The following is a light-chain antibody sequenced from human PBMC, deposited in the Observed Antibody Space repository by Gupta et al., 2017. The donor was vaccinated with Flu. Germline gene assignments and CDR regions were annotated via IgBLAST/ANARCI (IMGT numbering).Light chain of an antibody. CDR3: QQFYSLPWT. Sequence: DIQMTQSPSSLSASVGDSVTITCRASQTIASYLNWYQQKPGKAPKLLIYAASKLEGGVPPRFGGSGSATDFTLTITDVHPEDMATYYCQQFYSLPWTFGQGT. CDR2: AAS. V-gene: IGKV1-39*01. J-gene: IGKJ1*01. CDR1: QTIASY.